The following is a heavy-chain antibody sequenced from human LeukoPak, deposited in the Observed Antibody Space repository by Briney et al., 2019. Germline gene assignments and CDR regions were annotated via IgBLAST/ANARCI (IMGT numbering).Heavy chain of an antibody. CDR2: ISSSSSYI. Sequence: GGSLRLSCAASGFTFSSYSMNWVRQAPGKGLEWVSSISSSSSYIYYADSVKGRFTISRDNAKNSLYLQMNSLRAEDTAVYHCARAQATMMGAFDIWGQGTMVTVSS. CDR3: ARAQATMMGAFDI. D-gene: IGHD3-22*01. CDR1: GFTFSSYS. J-gene: IGHJ3*02. V-gene: IGHV3-21*01.